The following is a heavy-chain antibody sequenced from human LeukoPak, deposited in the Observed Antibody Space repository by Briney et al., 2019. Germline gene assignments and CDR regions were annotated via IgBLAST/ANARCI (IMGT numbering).Heavy chain of an antibody. Sequence: SQTLSLTCTVSGGSISSGGYYWSWIRQHPGKGLEWIGYIYYSGSTYYNPSLKSRVTISVDTSKNQFSLKLSSVTAADTAVYYCARGTLTYYDILTPFDYWGQGTLVTVSS. J-gene: IGHJ4*02. V-gene: IGHV4-31*03. D-gene: IGHD3-9*01. CDR3: ARGTLTYYDILTPFDY. CDR2: IYYSGST. CDR1: GGSISSGGYY.